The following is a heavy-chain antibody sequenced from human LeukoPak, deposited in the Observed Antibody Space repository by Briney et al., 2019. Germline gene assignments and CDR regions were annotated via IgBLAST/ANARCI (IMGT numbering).Heavy chain of an antibody. CDR3: ARGGDRRGFDY. CDR1: GGSISNGGYY. D-gene: IGHD1-14*01. J-gene: IGHJ4*02. Sequence: PSETLSLTCTVSGGSISNGGYYWSWIRQHPGKGLEWIGYIYDSGTIYYSPALQSRVTISVDTFDNKFSLKLRSLTAADTAVYYCARGGDRRGFDYWGQGTLVTVSS. CDR2: IYDSGTI. V-gene: IGHV4-31*03.